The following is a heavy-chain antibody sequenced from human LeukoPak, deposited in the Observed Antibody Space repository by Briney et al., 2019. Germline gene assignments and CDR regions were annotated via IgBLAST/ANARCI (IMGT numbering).Heavy chain of an antibody. CDR1: GFTFSSYA. CDR2: ISSDSRHI. D-gene: IGHD2-2*01. V-gene: IGHV3-21*01. Sequence: GGSLRLSCAASGFTFSSYAMTWVRQAPGKGLEWVSSISSDSRHIYYADSVKGRFTISRDNARNSLYLQMNSLRAEDTALYYCARLYCSNTSCYAMDVWGKGTTVTISS. CDR3: ARLYCSNTSCYAMDV. J-gene: IGHJ6*04.